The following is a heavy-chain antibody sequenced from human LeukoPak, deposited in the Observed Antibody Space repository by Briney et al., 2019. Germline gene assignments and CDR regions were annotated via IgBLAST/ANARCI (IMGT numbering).Heavy chain of an antibody. D-gene: IGHD3-10*01. CDR3: AKRGVVIRGILVIGYHTEAYHYDH. V-gene: IGHV3-30*04. Sequence: GGSLRLSCEASGFTFSNYAMHWVRQAPGKGLEWVAVLAHDGGDKYFADSVKGRFTVSRDNSLNTVYLQMNSLRAEDTAVYFCAKRGVVIRGILVIGYHTEAYHYDHWGQGTLVTVSS. CDR2: LAHDGGDK. CDR1: GFTFSNYA. J-gene: IGHJ4*02.